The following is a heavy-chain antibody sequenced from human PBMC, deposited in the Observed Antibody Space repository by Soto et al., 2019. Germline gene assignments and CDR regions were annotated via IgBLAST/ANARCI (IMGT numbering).Heavy chain of an antibody. V-gene: IGHV3-7*01. D-gene: IGHD6-19*01. CDR2: IKQGGSEK. J-gene: IGHJ4*02. CDR1: GFMFSRYW. Sequence: PGGSLRLSCAASGFMFSRYWMTWVRQAPGKGLESVANIKQGGSEKNYVDSVKGRFTISRDNAKNSLYLQMNSLGAEDTAVYYCASGHSSGYYDYWGQGTLVTVSS. CDR3: ASGHSSGYYDY.